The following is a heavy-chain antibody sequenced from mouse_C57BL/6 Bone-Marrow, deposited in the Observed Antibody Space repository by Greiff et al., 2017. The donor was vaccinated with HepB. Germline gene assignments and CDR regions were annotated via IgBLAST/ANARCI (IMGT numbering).Heavy chain of an antibody. J-gene: IGHJ2*01. CDR2: ISDGGSYT. D-gene: IGHD1-1*01. CDR1: GFTFSSYA. Sequence: EVQLVESGGGLVKPGGSLKLSCAASGFTFSSYAMSWVRQTPEKRLEWVATISDGGSYTYYPDNVKGRFTISRDNAKNNLYLQMSHLKSEDTAMYYCVRDPHYYGSPLDYWGQGTTLTVSS. CDR3: VRDPHYYGSPLDY. V-gene: IGHV5-4*01.